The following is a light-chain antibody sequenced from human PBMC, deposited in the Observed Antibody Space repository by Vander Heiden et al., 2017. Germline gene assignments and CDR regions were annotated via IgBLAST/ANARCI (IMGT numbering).Light chain of an antibody. Sequence: EIVMTQSPATLSVSTGERATLSCRASQSVSSNLAWYQQKPGQVPRLLIYGASTRATGIPARFSGSGSGTEFTLTISSLQSEDFAVYYCQQYNKWLLTFGGGTKVEIK. CDR3: QQYNKWLLT. CDR2: GAS. CDR1: QSVSSN. J-gene: IGKJ4*01. V-gene: IGKV3-15*01.